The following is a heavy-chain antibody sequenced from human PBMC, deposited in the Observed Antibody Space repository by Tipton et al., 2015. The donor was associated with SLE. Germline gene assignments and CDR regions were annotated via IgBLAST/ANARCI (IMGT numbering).Heavy chain of an antibody. CDR1: GGSISSSSYY. J-gene: IGHJ5*02. Sequence: TLSLTCTVSGGSISSSSYYWGWIRQPPGKGLEWIGEINHSGSINYNPSLKSRVTISVDTSQNQFSLKLNSVTAADTAVYYCARSALSGSYYWFDPWGQGSLVTVSS. V-gene: IGHV4-39*07. CDR3: ARSALSGSYYWFDP. CDR2: INHSGSI. D-gene: IGHD1-26*01.